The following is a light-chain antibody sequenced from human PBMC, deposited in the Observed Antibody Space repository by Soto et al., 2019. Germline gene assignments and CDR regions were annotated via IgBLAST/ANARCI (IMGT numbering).Light chain of an antibody. J-gene: IGLJ3*02. CDR1: SSNIGAPYD. Sequence: QSALTQPPSVSGAPGQRVTISCTGSSSNIGAPYDVHWYQQLPGTAPKLLIYGNTNRPSGVPDRFSGSRSGTSASLAITGLQAEDEADYYCQSYDLSLSAWLFGGGTKVTVL. V-gene: IGLV1-40*01. CDR2: GNT. CDR3: QSYDLSLSAWL.